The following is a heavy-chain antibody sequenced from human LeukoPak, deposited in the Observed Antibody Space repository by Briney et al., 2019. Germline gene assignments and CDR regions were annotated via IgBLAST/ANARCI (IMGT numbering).Heavy chain of an antibody. CDR2: ISYDGSNK. Sequence: GGSLRLSCAASGFTFSSYAMHWVRQAPGKGLEWVAVISYDGSNKYYADSVKGRFTISRDNSKNTLYLQMNSLRAKDTAVYYCATEEFDYWGQGTLVTVSS. CDR1: GFTFSSYA. V-gene: IGHV3-30-3*01. J-gene: IGHJ4*02. CDR3: ATEEFDY.